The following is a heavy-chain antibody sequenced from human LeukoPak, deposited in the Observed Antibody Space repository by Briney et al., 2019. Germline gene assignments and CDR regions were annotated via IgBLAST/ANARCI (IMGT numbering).Heavy chain of an antibody. J-gene: IGHJ3*02. V-gene: IGHV1-46*01. CDR2: INPSGGRT. CDR3: ARGRSSVAGILSTFDI. D-gene: IGHD6-19*01. CDR1: GYTFTSYY. Sequence: GASVKVSCKASGYTFTSYYMHWVRQAPGQGLEWMGIINPSGGRTSYAQKFQGRVTMTRDMSTSTVYMELSSLRSEDTAVYYCARGRSSVAGILSTFDIWGQGTMATVSS.